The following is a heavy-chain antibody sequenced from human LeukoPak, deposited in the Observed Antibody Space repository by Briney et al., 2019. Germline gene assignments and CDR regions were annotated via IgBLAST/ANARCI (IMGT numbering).Heavy chain of an antibody. CDR2: INQGGSVK. CDR3: AKDSGLAVAGTGGFDY. CDR1: GFTFRSYW. D-gene: IGHD6-19*01. V-gene: IGHV3-7*03. Sequence: PGGSLRLSCAASGFTFRSYWMSWVRQAPGKGLEWVANINQGGSVKYYVDSVKGRFTISRDDAKNSLYLQMNSLRAEDMALYYCAKDSGLAVAGTGGFDYWGQGTLVTVSS. J-gene: IGHJ4*02.